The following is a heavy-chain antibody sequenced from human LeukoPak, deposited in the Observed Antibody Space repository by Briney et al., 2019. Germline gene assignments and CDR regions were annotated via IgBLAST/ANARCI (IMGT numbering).Heavy chain of an antibody. J-gene: IGHJ3*02. CDR2: INTNTGNP. D-gene: IGHD6-13*01. Sequence: ASVKVSCKASGYTFTSYAMNWVRQAPGQGLEWMGWINTNTGNPTYAQGFTGRFVFSLDTSVSTAYLQISSLKAEDTAVYYCAREYSSSWGAWAYADIWGQGTMVTVSS. CDR3: AREYSSSWGAWAYADI. V-gene: IGHV7-4-1*02. CDR1: GYTFTSYA.